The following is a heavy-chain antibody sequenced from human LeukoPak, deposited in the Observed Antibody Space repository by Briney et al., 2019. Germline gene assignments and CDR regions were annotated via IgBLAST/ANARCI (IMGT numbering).Heavy chain of an antibody. CDR2: ISSSGSTI. CDR1: GFTFSDYC. V-gene: IGHV3-11*04. D-gene: IGHD3-3*01. CDR3: ATPYYDFWSGYYKRGVRGADAFDI. J-gene: IGHJ3*02. Sequence: GGSLRLSCAASGFTFSDYCMSWIRQAPGKGLEWVSYISSSGSTIYYADSVKGRFTISRDNAKNSLYLQMNSLRAEDTAVYYCATPYYDFWSGYYKRGVRGADAFDIWGQGTMVTVSS.